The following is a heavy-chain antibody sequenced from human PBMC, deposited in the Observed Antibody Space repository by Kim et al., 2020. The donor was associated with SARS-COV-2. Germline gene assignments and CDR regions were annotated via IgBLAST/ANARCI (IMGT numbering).Heavy chain of an antibody. CDR3: ARDISGPSDY. Sequence: GGSLRLSCAASGFTFSDYSMHWVRQAPGKGLEWISYISSGSSTIYYADSVKGRFTLSRDNAKNSLFLQMNSLRAEDTAVYYCARDISGPSDYWGQGTLVTVSS. CDR2: ISSGSSTI. D-gene: IGHD6-19*01. CDR1: GFTFSDYS. J-gene: IGHJ4*02. V-gene: IGHV3-48*04.